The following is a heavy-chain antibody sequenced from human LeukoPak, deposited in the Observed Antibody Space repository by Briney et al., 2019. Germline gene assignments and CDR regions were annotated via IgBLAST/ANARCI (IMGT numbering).Heavy chain of an antibody. V-gene: IGHV4-4*02. CDR2: VYHSGST. CDR1: GGSISSSNW. J-gene: IGHJ1*01. CDR3: ARPGGRSGLAEYFQH. Sequence: SGTLSLTCAVSGGSISSSNWWTWVRPPPGKGLEGIGEVYHSGSTNYNPSLKSRVTISVDKSKNQFSLKLSSVTAADTAVYYCARPGGRSGLAEYFQHWGQGTLVTVSS. D-gene: IGHD6-19*01.